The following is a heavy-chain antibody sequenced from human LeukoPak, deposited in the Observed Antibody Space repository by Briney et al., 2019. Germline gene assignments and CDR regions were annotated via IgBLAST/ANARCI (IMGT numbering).Heavy chain of an antibody. CDR3: ARRGHGYGSPFDY. J-gene: IGHJ4*02. CDR1: GFTLGDYY. CDR2: ITNTGSSI. D-gene: IGHD5-18*01. Sequence: GGSLRLSCTASGFTLGDYYMSWFRQAPGKGLEWVSYITNTGSSIYYADSVKGRFTISRDNAKNSLYLQMNSLRAEDTAVYYCARRGHGYGSPFDYWGQGTLVTVSS. V-gene: IGHV3-11*04.